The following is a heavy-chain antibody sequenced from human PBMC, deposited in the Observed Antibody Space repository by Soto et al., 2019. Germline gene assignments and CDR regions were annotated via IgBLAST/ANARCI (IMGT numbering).Heavy chain of an antibody. Sequence: EVQLLESGGGLLRPGGSLRLSCAASGFTFSSYVMSWVRQVPGKGLEWISAISGSGDTTKYADSVKGRFTISRDNSENTLFLPINRLRAEDTATYYCAMQVYDLGIISFDYWGQGTLVAVSS. CDR3: AMQVYDLGIISFDY. CDR1: GFTFSSYV. V-gene: IGHV3-23*01. D-gene: IGHD3-16*01. J-gene: IGHJ4*02. CDR2: ISGSGDTT.